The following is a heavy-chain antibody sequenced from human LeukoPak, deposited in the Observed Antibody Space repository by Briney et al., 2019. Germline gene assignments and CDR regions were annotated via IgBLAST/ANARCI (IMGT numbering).Heavy chain of an antibody. CDR3: ASYDSSGAYLQH. Sequence: SETLSLTCTVSGGSISSYYWSWIRLPAEKGLEWIGRIYSTGSTDYSPSLRSRVTMSVDTSKNQFSLRMSSVTAADTAVYYCASYDSSGAYLQHWGQDTLVTVSS. D-gene: IGHD3-22*01. CDR1: GGSISSYY. CDR2: IYSTGST. J-gene: IGHJ1*01. V-gene: IGHV4-4*07.